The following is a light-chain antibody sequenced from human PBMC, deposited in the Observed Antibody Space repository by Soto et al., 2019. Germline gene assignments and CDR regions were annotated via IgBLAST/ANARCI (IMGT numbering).Light chain of an antibody. Sequence: IVMTQSAATLSVCPGERATLSCRASQSVSSNLAWYQQKLGQAPRLLIYGASTRATGIPARLSGSGSGTEFTLTISSLQSEDFAVYYCQQYKNWPTFGQGTKVEIK. CDR1: QSVSSN. CDR2: GAS. J-gene: IGKJ1*01. CDR3: QQYKNWPT. V-gene: IGKV3-15*01.